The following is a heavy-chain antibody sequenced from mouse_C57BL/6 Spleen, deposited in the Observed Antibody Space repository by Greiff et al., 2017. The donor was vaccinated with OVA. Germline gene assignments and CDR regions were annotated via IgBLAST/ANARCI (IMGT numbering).Heavy chain of an antibody. CDR1: GFNIKDYY. Sequence: VQLQQSGAELVRPGASVKLSCTASGFNIKDYYMHWVKQSPEQGLEWIGRIDPEDGDTEYAPKFQGKATMTADTSSNTAYLQLSSLTSEDTAVYYCTTAIYYDYDGDGFAYWGQGTLVTVSA. CDR2: IDPEDGDT. V-gene: IGHV14-1*01. J-gene: IGHJ3*01. D-gene: IGHD2-4*01. CDR3: TTAIYYDYDGDGFAY.